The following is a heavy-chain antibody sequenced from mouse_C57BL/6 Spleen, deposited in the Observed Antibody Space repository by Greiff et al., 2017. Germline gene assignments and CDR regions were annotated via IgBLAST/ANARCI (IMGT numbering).Heavy chain of an antibody. CDR1: GYAFSSYW. V-gene: IGHV1-80*01. CDR3: AIGRDGNYASY. J-gene: IGHJ3*01. CDR2: IYPGAGDT. D-gene: IGHD2-1*01. Sequence: VQLQQSGAELVKPGASVKISCKASGYAFSSYWMNWVKQRPGKGLEWIGQIYPGAGDTNYNGKFKGKATLTADKSSSTAYMQLSSQTSEDSAVYFCAIGRDGNYASYWGQGTLVTVSA.